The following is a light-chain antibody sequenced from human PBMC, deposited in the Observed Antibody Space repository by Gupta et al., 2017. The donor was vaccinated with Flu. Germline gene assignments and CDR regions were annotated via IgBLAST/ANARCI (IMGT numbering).Light chain of an antibody. CDR2: DAS. Sequence: GERATLSCRASQSVSSYLAWYQQKPGQAPRLLIYDASNRATGIPARFSGSGSGTDFTLIISSLEPEDFAVYYCQQRSNWPLTFGGGTKVEIK. V-gene: IGKV3-11*01. CDR3: QQRSNWPLT. J-gene: IGKJ4*01. CDR1: QSVSSY.